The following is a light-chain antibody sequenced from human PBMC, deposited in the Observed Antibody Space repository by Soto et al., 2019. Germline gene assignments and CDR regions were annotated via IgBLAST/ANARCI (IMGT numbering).Light chain of an antibody. J-gene: IGLJ1*01. Sequence: QSVLTQPASVSGSPGQSITISCTGTSSDVGGYIYVSWYQQHPGKAPKLVIYEVSNRPSGVSDRFSGSKSGNTASLTISGLQAEDEADYFCSSYTTSSSVYVFGSGTKVTVL. CDR3: SSYTTSSSVYV. CDR1: SSDVGGYIY. CDR2: EVS. V-gene: IGLV2-14*01.